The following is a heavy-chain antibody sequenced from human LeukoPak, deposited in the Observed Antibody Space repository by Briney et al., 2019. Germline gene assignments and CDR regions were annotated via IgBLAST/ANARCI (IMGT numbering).Heavy chain of an antibody. CDR2: INTDGTSP. CDR1: GFTFSNYW. J-gene: IGHJ3*02. V-gene: IGHV3-74*01. CDR3: ATDSGAYRRAFDI. Sequence: PGGSLRLSCAASGFTFSNYWMHWVRQAPGKGLVWVSRINTDGTSPIYADSVKGRFTISRDNAKNTLYLQMNSLRAEDTAVYYCATDSGAYRRAFDIWGQGTMVTVSS. D-gene: IGHD3-16*01.